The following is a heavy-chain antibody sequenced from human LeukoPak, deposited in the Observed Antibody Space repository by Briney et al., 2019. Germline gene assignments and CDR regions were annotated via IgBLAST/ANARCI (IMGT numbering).Heavy chain of an antibody. V-gene: IGHV1-18*01. CDR1: GYTFTSYG. D-gene: IGHD2-15*01. Sequence: ASVKVSCKASGYTFTSYGISWVRQAPGQGLEWMGWISAYNGNTNYAQKLQGRVTMTTDTSTSTAYMELRSLGSDDTAVYYCARDLYGYCSGGSCSGRFDPWGQGTLVTVSS. CDR3: ARDLYGYCSGGSCSGRFDP. J-gene: IGHJ5*02. CDR2: ISAYNGNT.